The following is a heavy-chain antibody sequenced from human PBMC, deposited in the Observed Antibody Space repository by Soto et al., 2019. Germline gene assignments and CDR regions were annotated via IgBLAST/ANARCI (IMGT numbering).Heavy chain of an antibody. CDR1: GYPVTAYY. Sequence: QLHLVQSGAVVKKPGASVTVSCSASGYPVTAYYMHWVRQAPGRGREWMGGINPATGAAKYTQTFQGRVTMTRDTAPSTVFMELGGLTSEDTAVFYCARGGGVGVAGSAAFDMWGQGTLVTVSS. D-gene: IGHD3-3*01. J-gene: IGHJ3*02. V-gene: IGHV1-2*02. CDR3: ARGGGVGVAGSAAFDM. CDR2: INPATGAA.